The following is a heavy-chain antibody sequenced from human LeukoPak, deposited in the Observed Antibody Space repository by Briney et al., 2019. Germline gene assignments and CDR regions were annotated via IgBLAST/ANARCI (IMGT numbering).Heavy chain of an antibody. J-gene: IGHJ4*02. D-gene: IGHD4-23*01. CDR2: IDPKRDPKRGGT. CDR3: ARATSGGNTIDY. CDR1: GYSFSDYY. V-gene: IGHV1-2*02. Sequence: ASVKVSCKASGYSFSDYYLHWVRLAPGQGLEWMGWIDPKRDPKRGGTNYAQKFQGRVTMTRDTSISTVYMELSGLRSDDKAVYYCARATSGGNTIDYWGQGTLVTVSS.